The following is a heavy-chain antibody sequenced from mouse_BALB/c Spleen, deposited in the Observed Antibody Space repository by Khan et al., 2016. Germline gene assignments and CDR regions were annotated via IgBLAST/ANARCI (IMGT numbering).Heavy chain of an antibody. Sequence: QVQLKQSGPELVRPGVSVKISCKGSGYTFTDYAMHWVKQSHAKSLAWIGVISTYSGNTNYNQKFKGKATMTVDNSSSTAYMERARLTSDDAAIYYCARGPYDRYDVFDYWGRGTTLTVSS. V-gene: IGHV1S137*01. D-gene: IGHD2-14*01. CDR2: ISTYSGNT. CDR1: GYTFTDYA. J-gene: IGHJ2*01. CDR3: ARGPYDRYDVFDY.